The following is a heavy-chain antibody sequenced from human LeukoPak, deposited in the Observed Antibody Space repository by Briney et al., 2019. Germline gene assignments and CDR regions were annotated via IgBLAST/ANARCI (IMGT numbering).Heavy chain of an antibody. CDR1: GFSFSSHW. CDR3: AKWGYISGYYYDF. CDR2: IRPDGSAQ. Sequence: GGSLRLSCAASGFSFSSHWMSWVRRAPGKGPEWVANIRPDGSAQYYVDSVKGRLTISRDNAKNSLFLHMNSLRAEDTALYYCAKWGYISGYYYDFWGQGTLVTVSS. D-gene: IGHD6-19*01. J-gene: IGHJ4*02. V-gene: IGHV3-7*03.